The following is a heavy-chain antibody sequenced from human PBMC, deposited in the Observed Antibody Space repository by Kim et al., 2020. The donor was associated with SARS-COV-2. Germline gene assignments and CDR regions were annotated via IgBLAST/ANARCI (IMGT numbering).Heavy chain of an antibody. CDR3: ARDRDGSDVRETGMDV. J-gene: IGHJ6*02. V-gene: IGHV3-30*04. CDR1: GFTFRSHF. Sequence: GGSLRLSCVASGFTFRSHFIHWVRQAPGKGLEWVAMISHDGYAPHYGDYVKGRFTISRDNSRNTVYLQMNGLRSEDTALYYCARDRDGSDVRETGMDVWGQGTTVIVSS. CDR2: ISHDGYAP. D-gene: IGHD3-22*01.